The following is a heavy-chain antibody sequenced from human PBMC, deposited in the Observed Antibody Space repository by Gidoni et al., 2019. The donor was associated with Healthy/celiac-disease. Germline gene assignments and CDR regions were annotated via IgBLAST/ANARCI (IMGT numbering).Heavy chain of an antibody. CDR2: IYYSGST. D-gene: IGHD3-3*01. CDR1: GGSISSSRYY. CDR3: ARGPPIFGVVIILLSSWFDP. J-gene: IGHJ5*02. Sequence: QLQLQESGPGLGKPSETLSLTCTVSGGSISSSRYYWGWIRQPPGKGLEWIGSIYYSGSTYYNPSLKSRVTISVDTSKNQFSLKLSSVTAADTAVYYCARGPPIFGVVIILLSSWFDPWGQGTLVTVSS. V-gene: IGHV4-39*01.